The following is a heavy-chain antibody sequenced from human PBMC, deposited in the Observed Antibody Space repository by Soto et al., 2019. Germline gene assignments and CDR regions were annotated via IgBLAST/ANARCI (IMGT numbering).Heavy chain of an antibody. CDR2: ISGSGGST. CDR1: GFTFSSYA. CDR3: AKGQFAYYGSELDY. V-gene: IGHV3-23*01. Sequence: GGSLSLSCAASGFTFSSYAMGWVRQAPGKGLEWVSAISGSGGSTYYAESVKGRFTISRDNPKNTLYLQMNRLRAEDTAVYYCAKGQFAYYGSELDYWGQGTLVTVSS. J-gene: IGHJ4*02. D-gene: IGHD3-10*01.